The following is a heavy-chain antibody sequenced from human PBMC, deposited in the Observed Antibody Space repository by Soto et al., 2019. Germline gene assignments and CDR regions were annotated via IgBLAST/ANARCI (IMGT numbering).Heavy chain of an antibody. D-gene: IGHD2-21*01. CDR1: GFALTYIGEG. J-gene: IGHJ4*02. CDR3: AQSPLYCGGTGCNYFDY. Sequence: SGPTLVNPTQTLTLTCTFSGFALTYIGEGVGWIRQPPGKALEWLALVYWDDDKRYNPSLRSRLTITKDTSKNQVVLTLTNMDPVDTAKYYCAQSPLYCGGTGCNYFDYCGLGTLVTVSS. CDR2: VYWDDDK. V-gene: IGHV2-5*02.